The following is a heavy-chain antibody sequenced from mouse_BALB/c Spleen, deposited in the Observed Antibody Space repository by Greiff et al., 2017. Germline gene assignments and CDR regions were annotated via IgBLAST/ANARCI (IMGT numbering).Heavy chain of an antibody. CDR2: INPSTGYT. D-gene: IGHD2-1*01. V-gene: IGHV1-7*01. CDR3: ARKEDGNWAWFAY. Sequence: QVQLQQPGAELVRPGASVKLSCKASGYTFTSYWINWVKQRPGQGLEWIGYINPSTGYTEYNQKFKDKATLTADKSSSTAYMQLSSLTSEDSAVYYCARKEDGNWAWFAYWGQGTLVTVSA. CDR1: GYTFTSYW. J-gene: IGHJ3*01.